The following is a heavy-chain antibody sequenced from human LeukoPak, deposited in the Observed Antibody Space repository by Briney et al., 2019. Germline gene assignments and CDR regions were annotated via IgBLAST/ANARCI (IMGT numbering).Heavy chain of an antibody. CDR2: ISSDGGRI. D-gene: IGHD2-21*02. CDR3: AKHDGPIVVVTAKCDY. Sequence: GGSLRLSCAASGFTFSSYGMHWVRQAPGKGLEWLAVISSDGGRIYYADSVKGRFTISRDNPENTLYLQVNSLRAEDTAVYYCAKHDGPIVVVTAKCDYWGQGTLVTVSS. V-gene: IGHV3-30*18. J-gene: IGHJ4*02. CDR1: GFTFSSYG.